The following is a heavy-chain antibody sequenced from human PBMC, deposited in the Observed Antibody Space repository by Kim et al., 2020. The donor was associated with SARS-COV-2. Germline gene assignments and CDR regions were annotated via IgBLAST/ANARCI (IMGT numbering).Heavy chain of an antibody. J-gene: IGHJ4*02. Sequence: GGSLRLSCAASGFTFSSYAMSWVRQAPGKGLEWVSSISTSAGSTYYADSVKGRFTISRDNSKNTLYLQMNSLRAEHTAVYYCAKDADDYYDRHFDYWGQGTLVTVSS. CDR2: ISTSAGST. CDR3: AKDADDYYDRHFDY. CDR1: GFTFSSYA. D-gene: IGHD3-22*01. V-gene: IGHV3-23*01.